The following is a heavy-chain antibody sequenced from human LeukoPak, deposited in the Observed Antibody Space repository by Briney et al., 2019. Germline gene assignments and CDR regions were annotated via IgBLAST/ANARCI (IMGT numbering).Heavy chain of an antibody. Sequence: GGSLRLSCAASGFTFSSYAMSWVRQAPGKGLEWVSAISGSGGSTYYADSVKGRFTISRDNSKNTLYLQMNSLRAEDTAVYYYAKDRRCWGTSCSGRDWFDPWGQGTLVTVSS. CDR3: AKDRRCWGTSCSGRDWFDP. J-gene: IGHJ5*02. CDR2: ISGSGGST. D-gene: IGHD2-2*01. V-gene: IGHV3-23*01. CDR1: GFTFSSYA.